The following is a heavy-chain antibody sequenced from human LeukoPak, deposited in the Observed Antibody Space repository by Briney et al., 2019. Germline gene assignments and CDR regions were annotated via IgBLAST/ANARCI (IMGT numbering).Heavy chain of an antibody. V-gene: IGHV4-31*03. J-gene: IGHJ4*02. CDR2: IYYSGGT. CDR3: ARWVEGSGWVAPDFDY. D-gene: IGHD6-19*01. CDR1: GGSISSGGYY. Sequence: SQTLSVPCTVSGGSISSGGYYWSWIRQHPGKGLEWIGYIYYSGGTYYNPSLKSRVTISLDTSKNQFSLKLSSVTAADTAVYYCARWVEGSGWVAPDFDYCGQGTLVTVSS.